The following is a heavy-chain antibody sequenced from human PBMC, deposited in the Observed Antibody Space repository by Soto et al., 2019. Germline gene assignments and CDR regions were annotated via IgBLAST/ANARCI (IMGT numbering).Heavy chain of an antibody. D-gene: IGHD4-17*01. CDR2: ISGSGGST. V-gene: IGHV3-23*01. CDR3: AKGIDYGDYHWYFDL. Sequence: EVQLLESGGGLVQPGGSLRLSCAASGFTFSSYAMSWVRQAPGKGLEWVSAISGSGGSTYYADSVKGRFTISRDNSKNTLYLQKNSLRAEDTAVYYCAKGIDYGDYHWYFDLWGRGTLVTVSS. J-gene: IGHJ2*01. CDR1: GFTFSSYA.